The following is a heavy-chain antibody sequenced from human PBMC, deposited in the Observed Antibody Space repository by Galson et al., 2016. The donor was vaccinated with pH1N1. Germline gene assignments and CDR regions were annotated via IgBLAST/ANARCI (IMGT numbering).Heavy chain of an antibody. Sequence: PALGIPPQTRTLTCTFSGFSISSSGLGVGWIRQPPGKAMEWPALIYWDDDKRYSPYQKSRLTITKDTSKNQVVLTMTNIDPVNTATYYGAHREVMITNALDIWGQGTMVTVSS. V-gene: IGHV2-5*02. CDR2: IYWDDDK. CDR3: AHREVMITNALDI. J-gene: IGHJ3*02. D-gene: IGHD3-16*01. CDR1: GFSISSSGLG.